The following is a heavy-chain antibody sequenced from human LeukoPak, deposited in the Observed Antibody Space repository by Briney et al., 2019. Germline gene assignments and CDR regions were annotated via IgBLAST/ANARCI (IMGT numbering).Heavy chain of an antibody. Sequence: PSETLSLTCTVSGGSISSSSYYWGWIRQPPGKGLEWIGSIYYSGSTYYKASLKSRVTISVDRSKNQFSLKLSSVTAADTAVYYCASGLASSGWFDPWGQGTLVTVSS. CDR3: ASGLASSGWFDP. CDR1: GGSISSSSYY. J-gene: IGHJ5*02. D-gene: IGHD3-10*01. CDR2: IYYSGST. V-gene: IGHV4-39*01.